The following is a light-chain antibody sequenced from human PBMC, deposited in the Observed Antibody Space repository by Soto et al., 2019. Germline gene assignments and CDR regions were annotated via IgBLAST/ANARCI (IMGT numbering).Light chain of an antibody. CDR2: DVT. Sequence: QSALTQPASVSGSPGQSITISCTGTSSDVGGYNYVSWYQQHPGKAPKLMIYDVTNRPSGVSNRFSGSKSGDTASLTISGLQAEDEVDYYCSSYTTSSNLYVVFGGGTKLTVL. CDR1: SSDVGGYNY. J-gene: IGLJ2*01. V-gene: IGLV2-14*01. CDR3: SSYTTSSNLYVV.